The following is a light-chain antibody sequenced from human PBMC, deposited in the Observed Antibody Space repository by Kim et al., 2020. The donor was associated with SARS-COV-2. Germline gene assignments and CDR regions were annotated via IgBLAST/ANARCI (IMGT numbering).Light chain of an antibody. V-gene: IGKV1-17*02. CDR2: SAS. Sequence: DIQLTQSPSTLSASVGDRVTITCRASEGVSTFLGWYHQRPGGVPRPLIYSASYLYNGVPSRFSGSGSVTDFTLTITDIRPEDFGIYYCQQTSSMPVTFGQGTRLEIK. J-gene: IGKJ5*01. CDR1: EGVSTF. CDR3: QQTSSMPVT.